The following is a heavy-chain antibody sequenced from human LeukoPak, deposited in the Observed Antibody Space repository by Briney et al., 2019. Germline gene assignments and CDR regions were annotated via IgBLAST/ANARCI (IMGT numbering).Heavy chain of an antibody. J-gene: IGHJ4*02. V-gene: IGHV3-30*18. Sequence: QSGRSLRLSCAASGFTLGSYGMHWVRQAPGKGLEWVALISYDGSNKYYADSVKGRFTISRDNSKNTLYLQMNSLRAEDTAVYYCAKEVDTAIFLIDYWGQGTLVTVSS. CDR1: GFTLGSYG. CDR3: AKEVDTAIFLIDY. CDR2: ISYDGSNK. D-gene: IGHD5-18*01.